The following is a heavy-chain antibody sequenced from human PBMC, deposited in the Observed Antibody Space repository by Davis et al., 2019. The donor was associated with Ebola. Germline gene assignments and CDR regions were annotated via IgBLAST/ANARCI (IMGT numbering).Heavy chain of an antibody. D-gene: IGHD5-24*01. CDR1: GFTVSNYW. CDR2: INGDGSAK. CDR3: GRGADGTWDY. J-gene: IGHJ4*02. V-gene: IGHV3-7*03. Sequence: GESLKISCAASGFTVSNYWMNWVRQAPGKGLEWVASINGDGSAKQYVDSVEGRFTISRDNAKTSANLQMSSLRVEDTAVYYCGRGADGTWDYWGQGTLVTVSS.